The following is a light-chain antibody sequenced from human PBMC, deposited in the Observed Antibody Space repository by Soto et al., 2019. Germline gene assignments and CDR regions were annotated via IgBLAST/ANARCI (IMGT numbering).Light chain of an antibody. Sequence: QSVLTQPDSVSGSPGQSITISCTGTSSDVGGYNYVSWYQQHPGKAPKLMIYDVSNRPSGVSNRFSGSKSGNTASLTISGLQGEDEADYYCSSYTSSSTLFGGGTQLTVL. V-gene: IGLV2-14*01. CDR1: SSDVGGYNY. CDR2: DVS. J-gene: IGLJ2*01. CDR3: SSYTSSSTL.